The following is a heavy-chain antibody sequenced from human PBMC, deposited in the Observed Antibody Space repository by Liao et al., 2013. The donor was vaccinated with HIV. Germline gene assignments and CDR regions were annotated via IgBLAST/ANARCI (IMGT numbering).Heavy chain of an antibody. CDR2: IYYSGST. V-gene: IGHV4-59*01. J-gene: IGHJ3*02. Sequence: QVQLQQWGAGLLKPSETLSLTCTVSGGSISSYYWSWIRQPPGKGLEWIGYIYYSGSTNYNPSLKSRVTISVDTSKNQFSLKLSSVTAADTAVYYCARDQGIAVAGDAFDIWGQGTMVTVSS. D-gene: IGHD6-19*01. CDR1: GGSISSYY. CDR3: ARDQGIAVAGDAFDI.